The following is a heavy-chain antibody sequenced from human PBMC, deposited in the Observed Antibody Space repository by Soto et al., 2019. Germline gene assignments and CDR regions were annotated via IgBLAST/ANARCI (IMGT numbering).Heavy chain of an antibody. CDR3: ARDLGYCRSSTCPGWFDP. Sequence: PGGSLRLSCAASGITVYGNYMSWVRQAPGKGMEWVSFISTGGDTYYADSVKGRFTISRDTSKNTLYLQMNSLRAEDTALYYCARDLGYCRSSTCPGWFDPWGQGTLVTV. J-gene: IGHJ5*02. CDR1: GITVYGNY. V-gene: IGHV3-66*01. D-gene: IGHD2-15*01. CDR2: ISTGGDT.